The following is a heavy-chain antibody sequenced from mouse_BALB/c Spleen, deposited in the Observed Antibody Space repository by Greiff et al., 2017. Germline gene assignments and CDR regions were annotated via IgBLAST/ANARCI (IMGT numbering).Heavy chain of an antibody. D-gene: IGHD2-4*01. CDR1: GFNIKDTY. CDR2: IDPANGNT. Sequence: EVQGVESGAELVKPGASVKLSCTASGFNIKDTYMHWVKQRPEQGLEWIGRIDPANGNTKYDPKFQGKATITADTSSNTAYLQLSSLTSEDTAVYYCARLITTNYWYFDVWGAGTTVTVSS. J-gene: IGHJ1*01. V-gene: IGHV14-3*02. CDR3: ARLITTNYWYFDV.